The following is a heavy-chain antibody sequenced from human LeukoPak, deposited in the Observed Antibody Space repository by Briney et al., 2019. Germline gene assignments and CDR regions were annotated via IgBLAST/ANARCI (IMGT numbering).Heavy chain of an antibody. CDR1: GFTFSSYA. J-gene: IGHJ4*02. D-gene: IGHD2-21*02. Sequence: GGSLRLSCAASGFTFSSYAMSWVRRGPGTGLEWVSGVSGSGGRTYYADPVKGRFTISRDNAKNTLYLQMNSLRVEDTAVYYCAKLDGGDFPWGQGTLVTVSS. V-gene: IGHV3-23*01. CDR3: AKLDGGDFP. CDR2: VSGSGGRT.